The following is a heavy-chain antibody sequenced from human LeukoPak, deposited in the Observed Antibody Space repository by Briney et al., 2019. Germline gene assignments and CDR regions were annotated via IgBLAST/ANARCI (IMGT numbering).Heavy chain of an antibody. CDR3: ARRGYSYGRGAFDI. V-gene: IGHV4-39*01. CDR1: GGSISSSSYY. CDR2: IYYSGST. Sequence: SETLSLTCTVSGGSISSSSYYWGWIRQPPGKGLEWIGSIYYSGSTYYNPSLKSRVTISVDTSKNQFSLKLSSVTAADTAVYYCARRGYSYGRGAFDIWGQGTMVTVSS. J-gene: IGHJ3*02. D-gene: IGHD5-18*01.